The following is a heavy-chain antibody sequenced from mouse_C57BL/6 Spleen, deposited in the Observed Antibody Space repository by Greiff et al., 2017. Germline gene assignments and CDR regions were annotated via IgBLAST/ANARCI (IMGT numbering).Heavy chain of an antibody. CDR1: GFTFSSYA. Sequence: EVKVVESGGGLVKPGGSLKLSCAASGFTFSSYAMSWVRQTPEKRLEWVATISDGGSYTYYPDNVKGRFTISRDNAKNNLYLQMSHLKSEDTAMYYRAREGYGSSLDYWGQGTTLTVSS. V-gene: IGHV5-4*01. CDR2: ISDGGSYT. CDR3: AREGYGSSLDY. D-gene: IGHD1-1*01. J-gene: IGHJ2*01.